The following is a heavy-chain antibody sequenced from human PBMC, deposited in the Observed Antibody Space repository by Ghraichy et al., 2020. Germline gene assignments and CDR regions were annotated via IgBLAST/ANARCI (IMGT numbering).Heavy chain of an antibody. Sequence: GGSLRLSCAASGFTVSPNYMNWVRQAPGKGLEWVSVIYSGGTTYYADSVKGRFSISRDISKNTMYLQMNSLRAEDTAVYYCATSHYYDSDDYRLYWGQGTLVTVSS. CDR2: IYSGGTT. CDR1: GFTVSPNY. D-gene: IGHD3-22*01. J-gene: IGHJ4*02. CDR3: ATSHYYDSDDYRLY. V-gene: IGHV3-53*01.